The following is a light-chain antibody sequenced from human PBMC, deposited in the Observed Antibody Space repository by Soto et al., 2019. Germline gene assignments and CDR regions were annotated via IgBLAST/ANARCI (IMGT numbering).Light chain of an antibody. CDR1: QSLLHSNGYNY. V-gene: IGKV2-28*01. J-gene: IGKJ5*01. CDR2: LGS. Sequence: DIVMTQSPLSLPVTHVEPASISFRSSQSLLHSNGYNYLDWYLRKPGQSPQLLIYLGSNRSSGVPDRFSGSGSGTDFTLKINRVEAEDVGVYYCMQALQTLTFGQGTRLEIK. CDR3: MQALQTLT.